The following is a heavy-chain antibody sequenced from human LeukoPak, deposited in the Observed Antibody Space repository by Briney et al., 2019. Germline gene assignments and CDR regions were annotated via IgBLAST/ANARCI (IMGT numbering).Heavy chain of an antibody. V-gene: IGHV4-38-2*02. J-gene: IGHJ3*02. Sequence: SETLSLTCTVSGYSISSGYYWGWIRQPPGKGLEWIGSIYHSGSTYYNPSLKSRVTISVDTSKNQFSLKLSSVTAADTAVYYCARSYGGNPNDAFDIWGQGTMVTVSS. CDR1: GYSISSGYY. D-gene: IGHD4-23*01. CDR2: IYHSGST. CDR3: ARSYGGNPNDAFDI.